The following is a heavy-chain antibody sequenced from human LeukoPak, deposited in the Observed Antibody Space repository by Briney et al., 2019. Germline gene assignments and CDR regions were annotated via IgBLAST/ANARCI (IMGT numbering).Heavy chain of an antibody. CDR2: IIPIFGTA. CDR1: GGTFSSYA. V-gene: IGHV1-69*13. D-gene: IGHD2-2*01. J-gene: IGHJ4*02. Sequence: VKVSCKASGGTFSSYAISWVRQAPGQGLEWMGGIIPIFGTANYAQKFQGRVTITTDESTSTAYMELSSLRSEDTAVYYCATPRDCSSTSCSMLLDFDYWGQGTLVTVSS. CDR3: ATPRDCSSTSCSMLLDFDY.